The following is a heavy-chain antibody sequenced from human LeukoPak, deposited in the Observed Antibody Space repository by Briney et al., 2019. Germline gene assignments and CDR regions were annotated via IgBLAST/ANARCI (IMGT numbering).Heavy chain of an antibody. Sequence: RTSETLSLTCAVSGGSISSSNWWSWVRQPPGKGLEWIGEIYHSGSTNYNPSLKSRVTISVDKSKNQFSLKLSSVTAADTAVYYCARVSFGGPGAERYYDSSGYSTYYYYYYMDVWGKGTTVTVSS. CDR3: ARVSFGGPGAERYYDSSGYSTYYYYYYMDV. J-gene: IGHJ6*03. D-gene: IGHD3-22*01. CDR1: GGSISSSNW. CDR2: IYHSGST. V-gene: IGHV4-4*02.